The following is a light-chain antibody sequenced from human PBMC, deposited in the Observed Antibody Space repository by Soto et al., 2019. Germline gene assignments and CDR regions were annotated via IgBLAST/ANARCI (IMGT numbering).Light chain of an antibody. J-gene: IGLJ2*01. V-gene: IGLV2-14*01. Sequence: QSALTQPASVSGSPGQSITISCTGADTDIGNYNYVSWYQQYPDTAPKLLIYEVVRRPSGVSSRFSGSKSGTTASLTISGLQPEDEAHYYCSSYSASNTLIFGGGTKLTVL. CDR1: DTDIGNYNY. CDR2: EVV. CDR3: SSYSASNTLI.